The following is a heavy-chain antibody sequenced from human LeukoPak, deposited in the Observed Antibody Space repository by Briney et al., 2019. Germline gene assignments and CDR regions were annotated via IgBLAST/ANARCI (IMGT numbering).Heavy chain of an antibody. V-gene: IGHV3-21*01. CDR3: ARDRTGSTRYYYYYMDV. CDR2: ISSSSYI. D-gene: IGHD3-10*01. Sequence: GGSLRLSCVASGFTFTSYSMDWVRQAPGKGLEWVSSISSSSYIYYADSVKGRFTISRDTAKNSLYLQMNSLRAEDTAVYYCARDRTGSTRYYYYYMDVWGKGTTVTVSS. CDR1: GFTFTSYS. J-gene: IGHJ6*03.